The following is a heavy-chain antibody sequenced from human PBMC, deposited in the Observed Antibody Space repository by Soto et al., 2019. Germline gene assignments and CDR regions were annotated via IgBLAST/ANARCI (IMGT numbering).Heavy chain of an antibody. CDR3: ARDRGQWSDY. CDR2: IYYSGNA. D-gene: IGHD6-19*01. Sequence: AETLSLTGTVLGASISSYYWRWTRQPPGKGLEGIGYIYYSGNANYNPSLKSPVTISVDTSKNKLSLRLTSVTAADTAVYYCARDRGQWSDYWGQGTLVTVS. V-gene: IGHV4-59*01. CDR1: GASISSYY. J-gene: IGHJ4*02.